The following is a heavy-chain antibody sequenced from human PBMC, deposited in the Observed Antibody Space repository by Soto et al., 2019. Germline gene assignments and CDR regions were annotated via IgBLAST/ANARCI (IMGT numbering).Heavy chain of an antibody. J-gene: IGHJ6*02. CDR1: GFTFDDYT. V-gene: IGHV3-43*01. CDR2: ISWDGGST. Sequence: GGSLRLSCAASGFTFDDYTMHWVRQAPGKGLEWVSLISWDGGSTYYADSVKGRFTISRDNSKNSLYLQMNSLRTEDTALYYCACVDTAKGVWGQGTTVTVSS. D-gene: IGHD5-18*01. CDR3: ACVDTAKGV.